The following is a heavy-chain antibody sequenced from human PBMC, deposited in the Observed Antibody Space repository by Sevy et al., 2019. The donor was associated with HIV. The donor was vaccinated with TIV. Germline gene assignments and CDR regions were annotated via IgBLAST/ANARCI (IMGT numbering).Heavy chain of an antibody. CDR1: GFTFSSYG. Sequence: GGSLRLSCAASGFTFSSYGMHGVRQAPGKGLEWVAVISYDGSNKYYADSVKGRFTISRDNSKNTLYLQMNSLRAEDTAVYYCAKAKVNGGSVDYWGQGTLVTVSS. CDR2: ISYDGSNK. V-gene: IGHV3-30*18. D-gene: IGHD4-17*01. J-gene: IGHJ4*02. CDR3: AKAKVNGGSVDY.